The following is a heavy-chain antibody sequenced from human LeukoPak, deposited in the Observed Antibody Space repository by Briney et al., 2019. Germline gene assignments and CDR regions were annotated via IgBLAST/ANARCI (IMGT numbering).Heavy chain of an antibody. CDR1: GGSISSGGYY. Sequence: PSETLSLTCTVSGGSISSGGYYWSWIRQHPGKGLEWIGYIYYSGSTYYNPSLKSRVTISVDTSKNQFSLKLSSVTAAGTAVYYCARDRAAAARAMYAFDIWGQGTMVTVSS. CDR2: IYYSGST. CDR3: ARDRAAAARAMYAFDI. J-gene: IGHJ3*02. V-gene: IGHV4-31*03. D-gene: IGHD6-13*01.